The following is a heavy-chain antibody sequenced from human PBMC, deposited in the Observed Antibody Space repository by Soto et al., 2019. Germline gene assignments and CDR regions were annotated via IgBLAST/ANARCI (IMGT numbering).Heavy chain of an antibody. CDR3: ARSREYCTNGVCQSPSGMDV. D-gene: IGHD2-8*01. V-gene: IGHV5-51*01. CDR1: GYSFTSYW. Sequence: GESLKISCKGSGYSFTSYWIGWVRQMPGKGLEWMGIIYPGDSDTNYSPSFQGHVTISADKSISTAYLQWSSLKASDTAMYYCARSREYCTNGVCQSPSGMDVWGQGTTVTVSS. CDR2: IYPGDSDT. J-gene: IGHJ6*02.